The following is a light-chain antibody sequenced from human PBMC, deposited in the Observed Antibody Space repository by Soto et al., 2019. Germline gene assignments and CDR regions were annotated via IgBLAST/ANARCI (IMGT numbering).Light chain of an antibody. V-gene: IGKV3-20*01. CDR1: QSFSSSF. J-gene: IGKJ4*01. Sequence: EILVTQSPGTLSLSPGERATLSCRASQSFSSSFLAWYQQKPGQAPRLLIYAASSRATGIPDRFSGSGSGTAFTLTISRLEPEDFAVYYCQQYGSSPGALTFGGGTKVDIK. CDR2: AAS. CDR3: QQYGSSPGALT.